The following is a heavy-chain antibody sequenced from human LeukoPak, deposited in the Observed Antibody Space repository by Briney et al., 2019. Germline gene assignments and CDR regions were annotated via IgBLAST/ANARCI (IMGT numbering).Heavy chain of an antibody. D-gene: IGHD3-3*01. CDR1: GYTFTDYY. CDR3: ARADFAIFGVVIDYYYYYGMDV. J-gene: IGHJ6*02. Sequence: ASVKVSCKASGYTFTDYYIHWVRQAPGQGLEWMGWINPNSGGTNYAQKFQGRVTMTRDTSISTAYMELSSLRSDDTAVYYCARADFAIFGVVIDYYYYYGMDVWGQGTTVTVSS. CDR2: INPNSGGT. V-gene: IGHV1-2*02.